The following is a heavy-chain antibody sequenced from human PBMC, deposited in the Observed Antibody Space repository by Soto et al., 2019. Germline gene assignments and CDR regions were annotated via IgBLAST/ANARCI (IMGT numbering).Heavy chain of an antibody. D-gene: IGHD1-26*01. CDR2: ISYDGSNK. CDR3: AKVYSSGGSYPNYYYYYGMDV. CDR1: GFTFSSYG. J-gene: IGHJ6*02. V-gene: IGHV3-30*18. Sequence: HPGGSLRLSCAASGFTFSSYGMHWVRQAPGKGLEWVAVISYDGSNKYYADSVKGRFTISRDNSKNTLYLQMNSLRAEDTAVYYCAKVYSSGGSYPNYYYYYGMDVWGQGTTVTVSS.